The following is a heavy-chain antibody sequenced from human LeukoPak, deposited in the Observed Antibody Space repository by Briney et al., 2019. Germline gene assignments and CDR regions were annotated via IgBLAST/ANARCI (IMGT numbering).Heavy chain of an antibody. J-gene: IGHJ4*02. Sequence: GGSLRLSRAASGFTFSSYGMHWVRQAPGKGLEWVAVTSSDLNVKLYADSVKGRSTISRDNSRSTLYLQMNSLRPEDTAIYYCAREGYYGSGSPPSLYFDYWGQGTLVTVSS. CDR1: GFTFSSYG. D-gene: IGHD3-10*01. CDR3: AREGYYGSGSPPSLYFDY. CDR2: TSSDLNVK. V-gene: IGHV3-30*03.